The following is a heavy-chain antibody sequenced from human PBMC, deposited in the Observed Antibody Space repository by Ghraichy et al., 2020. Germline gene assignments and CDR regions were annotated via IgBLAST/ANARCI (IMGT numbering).Heavy chain of an antibody. V-gene: IGHV3-23*01. CDR3: VKRGTAGSYYFDY. Sequence: SCAASGFTFSIYAMSWVRQAPGKGLEWVSTISGSTTNTYYADSVKGRFTISRDDSKNTLYLQMNTLRVEDTAIYYCVKRGTAGSYYFDYWGQGTLVTVSS. J-gene: IGHJ4*02. CDR1: GFTFSIYA. CDR2: ISGSTTNT. D-gene: IGHD1/OR15-1a*01.